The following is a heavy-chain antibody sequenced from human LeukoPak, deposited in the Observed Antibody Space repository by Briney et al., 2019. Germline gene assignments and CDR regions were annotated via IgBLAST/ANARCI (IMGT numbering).Heavy chain of an antibody. J-gene: IGHJ3*02. V-gene: IGHV4-59*01. CDR1: GGSISSYY. CDR3: ARHYYDSSGYPGGSHDAFDI. Sequence: SETLSLTCTVSGGSISSYYWSWIRQPPGKGLEWIGYIYYSGSTNYDPSLKSRVTISVDTSKNQFSLKLSSVTAADTAVYYCARHYYDSSGYPGGSHDAFDIWGQGTMVTVSS. CDR2: IYYSGST. D-gene: IGHD3-22*01.